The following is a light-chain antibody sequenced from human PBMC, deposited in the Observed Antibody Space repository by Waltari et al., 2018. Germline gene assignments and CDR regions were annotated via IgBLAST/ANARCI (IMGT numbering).Light chain of an antibody. V-gene: IGLV1-44*01. CDR1: SSNIGSNT. Sequence: QSVLTQPPSASGTPGQRVTISCSGSSSNIGSNTVNWYQQLPGTAPKLLISSNNRPPSGVPDRFSGSKSGTSASLAISGLQSEDEADYYCAAWDDSLNGPVFGGGTKLTVL. CDR3: AAWDDSLNGPV. J-gene: IGLJ2*01. CDR2: SNN.